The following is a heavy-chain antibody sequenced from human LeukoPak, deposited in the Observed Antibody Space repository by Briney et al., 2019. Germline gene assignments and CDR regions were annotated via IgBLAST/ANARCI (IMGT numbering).Heavy chain of an antibody. CDR2: IYYDGGA. CDR1: GDSINIRSFY. D-gene: IGHD3-3*01. J-gene: IGHJ5*02. V-gene: IGHV4-39*01. CDR3: AVSAYYTGSWFDP. Sequence: PSETLSLTCTVSGDSINIRSFYWGWIRQPPGKRLEWIGTIYYDGGANYNPSLKSRVTMSVDTPENRFSLKLTSVTAADTAVYYCAVSAYYTGSWFDPWGQGTLVTVSS.